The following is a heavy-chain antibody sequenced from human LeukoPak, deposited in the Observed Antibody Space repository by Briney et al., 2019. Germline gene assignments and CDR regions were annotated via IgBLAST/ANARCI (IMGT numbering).Heavy chain of an antibody. J-gene: IGHJ4*02. V-gene: IGHV1-69*04. CDR3: ARAGELGSSSHFDY. Sequence: GASVKVSCKASGGTFSSYAISWVRQAPGQGLEWMGRIIPILGIANYAQKFQGRVTITADKSTSTAYMELSSLGSEDTAVYYCARAGELGSSSHFDYWGQGTLVTVSS. CDR2: IIPILGIA. D-gene: IGHD6-13*01. CDR1: GGTFSSYA.